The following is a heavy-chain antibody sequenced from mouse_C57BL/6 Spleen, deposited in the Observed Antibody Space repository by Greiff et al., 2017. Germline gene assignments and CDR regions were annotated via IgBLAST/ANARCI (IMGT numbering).Heavy chain of an antibody. CDR2: IYPSDGST. J-gene: IGHJ3*01. V-gene: IGHV1-78*01. CDR3: ARAPLWLAY. CDR1: GYTFTGYS. Sequence: QVQLQQSDAELVKPGASVKMSCKASGYTFTGYSIHWVKQRPEQGLEWIGDIYPSDGSTKYNEKFKGKATLTADKSSSTAYMQLNSLTSEDSAVYYCARAPLWLAYWGQGTLVTVSA.